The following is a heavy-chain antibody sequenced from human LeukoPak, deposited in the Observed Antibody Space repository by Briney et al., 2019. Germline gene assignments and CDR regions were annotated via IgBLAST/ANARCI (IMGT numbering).Heavy chain of an antibody. CDR2: IKEDGSDK. CDR3: ARDSGWYPVDY. V-gene: IGHV3-7*01. J-gene: IGHJ4*02. D-gene: IGHD6-19*01. Sequence: PGGSLRLSCAASGFTFSNYWMTWVRLAPGKGLEWVANIKEDGSDKNYVDSVKGRFIISRDNAKNSLYLQMNSLRAEDTAMYFCARDSGWYPVDYWGQGTLVTVSS. CDR1: GFTFSNYW.